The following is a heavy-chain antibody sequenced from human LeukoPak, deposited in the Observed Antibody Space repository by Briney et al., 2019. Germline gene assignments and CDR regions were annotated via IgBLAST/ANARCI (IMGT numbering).Heavy chain of an antibody. CDR1: GGTFSSYA. J-gene: IGHJ6*02. V-gene: IGHV1-69*13. D-gene: IGHD4-17*01. Sequence: GASVKVSCKASGGTFSSYAISWVRQAPGQGLEWMGGIIPISGTANYAQKFQGRVTITADESTSTAYMELSSLRSEDTAVYYCARVLTVTTSYYGMDVWGQGTTVTVSS. CDR3: ARVLTVTTSYYGMDV. CDR2: IIPISGTA.